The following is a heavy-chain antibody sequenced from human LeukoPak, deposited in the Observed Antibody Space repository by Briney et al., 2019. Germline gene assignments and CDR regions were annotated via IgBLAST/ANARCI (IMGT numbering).Heavy chain of an antibody. CDR2: IYNSGST. Sequence: PSETLSLTCTVSGGSITSYYWNWIRQPPGKGLEWIGYIYNSGSTNYNPSLKSRVTISVDTSKNQFSLKLSSVTAADTAVYYCACLTTVDAFDIWGQGTMVTVSS. CDR3: ACLTTVDAFDI. J-gene: IGHJ3*02. CDR1: GGSITSYY. V-gene: IGHV4-59*01. D-gene: IGHD4-17*01.